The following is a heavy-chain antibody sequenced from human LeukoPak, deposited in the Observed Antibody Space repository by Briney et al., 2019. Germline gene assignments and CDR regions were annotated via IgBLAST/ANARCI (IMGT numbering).Heavy chain of an antibody. CDR3: ARGPGVRGVIIYYYYMDV. D-gene: IGHD3-10*01. CDR2: ISAYNGNT. J-gene: IGHJ6*03. Sequence: GASVKVSCKASGYTFTSYGISWVRQAPGQGLEWMGWISAYNGNTNYAQKLQGRVTMTTDTSTSTAYMELRSLRSDDTAVYYCARGPGVRGVIIYYYYMDVWGKGTMATVSS. V-gene: IGHV1-18*01. CDR1: GYTFTSYG.